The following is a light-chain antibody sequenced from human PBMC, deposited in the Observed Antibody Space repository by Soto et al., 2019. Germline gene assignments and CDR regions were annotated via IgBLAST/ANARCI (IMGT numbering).Light chain of an antibody. CDR1: SSDVGAYDH. V-gene: IGLV2-14*01. CDR2: EVT. CDR3: SSYTTSLIYV. J-gene: IGLJ1*01. Sequence: QSVLTQPASVSGSPGQSITISCTGTSSDVGAYDHVSWYQQHPGKAPKLLIYEVTHRPSGGSNRFSGPKSANTADLTISELQAEDEADYYCSSYTTSLIYVFGTETKGTGL.